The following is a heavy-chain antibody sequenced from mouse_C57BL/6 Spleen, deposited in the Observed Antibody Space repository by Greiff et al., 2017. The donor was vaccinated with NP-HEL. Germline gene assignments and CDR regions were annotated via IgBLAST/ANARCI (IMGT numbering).Heavy chain of an antibody. Sequence: VKLQQPGAELVMPGASVKLSCKASGYTFTSYWMHWVKQRPGQGLEWIGEIDPSDSYTNYNQKFKGKSTLTVDKSSSTAYMQLSSLTSEDSAVYYCARGIHYYGSSYDYWYFDVWGTGTTVTVSS. CDR2: IDPSDSYT. CDR3: ARGIHYYGSSYDYWYFDV. V-gene: IGHV1-69*01. J-gene: IGHJ1*03. CDR1: GYTFTSYW. D-gene: IGHD1-1*01.